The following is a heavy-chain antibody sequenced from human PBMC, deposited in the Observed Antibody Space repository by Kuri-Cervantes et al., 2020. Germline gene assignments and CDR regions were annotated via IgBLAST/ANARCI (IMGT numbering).Heavy chain of an antibody. D-gene: IGHD6-19*01. CDR2: IWSDGSNQ. V-gene: IGHV3-33*01. J-gene: IGHJ4*02. CDR1: GFTFSVYG. CDR3: ARDTSKGSSGWFRIYY. Sequence: GGALRVSCAASGFTFSVYGMHWVRQAPGKGLEWVAVIWSDGSNQYYADSVKGRFTISRDNSKNTLFLHMNSLRAEDTAVYYCARDTSKGSSGWFRIYYWGQGTLVTVSS.